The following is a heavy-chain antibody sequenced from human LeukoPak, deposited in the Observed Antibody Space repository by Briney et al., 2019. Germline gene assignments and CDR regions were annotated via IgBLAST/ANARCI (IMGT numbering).Heavy chain of an antibody. V-gene: IGHV4-59*08. CDR2: IYYSGST. D-gene: IGHD3-22*01. CDR1: GGSISSYY. J-gene: IGHJ3*02. CDR3: ARNWWFDSSGYYAFDI. Sequence: KSSETLSLTCTVSGGSISSYYWSWIRQPPGKGLEWIGYIYYSGSTNYNPSLKSRVTISVDTSKNQFSLKLSSVTAADTAVYYCARNWWFDSSGYYAFDIWGQGTMVTVSS.